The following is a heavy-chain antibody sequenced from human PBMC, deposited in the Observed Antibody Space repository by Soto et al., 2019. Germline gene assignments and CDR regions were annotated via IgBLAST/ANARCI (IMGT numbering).Heavy chain of an antibody. Sequence: PSETPSLTCSVSGGSMSKYFWSWIRQSPGKGLEWIGYIYYLGSTDYNPSLKSRVTISVDTSKRQFSLRLTSVTAADTAVYYCSRDGYDGSGSPYPYNWGPGTQVTVSS. CDR1: GGSMSKYF. CDR2: IYYLGST. CDR3: SRDGYDGSGSPYPYN. V-gene: IGHV4-59*01. D-gene: IGHD3-10*01. J-gene: IGHJ4*02.